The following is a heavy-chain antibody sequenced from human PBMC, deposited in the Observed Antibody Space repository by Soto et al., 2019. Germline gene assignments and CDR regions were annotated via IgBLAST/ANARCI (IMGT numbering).Heavy chain of an antibody. D-gene: IGHD4-4*01. J-gene: IGHJ6*02. V-gene: IGHV3-11*01. CDR2: ISSSCSTI. Sequence: PGGSLRLSCAASGFTFSDYYMSWIRQAPGKGVEWGSYISSSCSTIYYADSVKGRFTISRDNAKNSLYLQMNSLRAEDTAVYYGAREDYSNLGHYGMEVCGRGTTVAVAS. CDR3: AREDYSNLGHYGMEV. CDR1: GFTFSDYY.